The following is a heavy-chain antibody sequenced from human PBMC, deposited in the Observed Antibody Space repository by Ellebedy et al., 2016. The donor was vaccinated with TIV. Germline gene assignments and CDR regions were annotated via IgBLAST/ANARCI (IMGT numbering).Heavy chain of an antibody. CDR1: GVTFSSFG. J-gene: IGHJ4*02. CDR2: IGYDGSTQ. D-gene: IGHD6-19*01. Sequence: PGGSLRLSCEASGVTFSSFGMHWVRQAPGKGLEWVAVIGYDGSTQYSADSVKGRFTISRDNSKNTLFLQMNGLRAEDTAVYYCARDRAGIEVAAYFDYWGQGTLVTVSS. CDR3: ARDRAGIEVAAYFDY. V-gene: IGHV3-33*01.